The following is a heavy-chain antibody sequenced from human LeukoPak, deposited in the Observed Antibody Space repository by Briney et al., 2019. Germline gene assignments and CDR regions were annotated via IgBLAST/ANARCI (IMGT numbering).Heavy chain of an antibody. D-gene: IGHD4-17*01. CDR3: AIHTPAGTYGDSRNWFGP. Sequence: SETLSLTCAVYGGSFSGYYWSWIRQPPGKGLEWIGEINHSGSTNYNPSLKSRVTISVDTSKNQFSLKLSSVTAADTAVYYCAIHTPAGTYGDSRNWFGPWGQGTLVTVSS. CDR2: INHSGST. V-gene: IGHV4-34*01. CDR1: GGSFSGYY. J-gene: IGHJ5*02.